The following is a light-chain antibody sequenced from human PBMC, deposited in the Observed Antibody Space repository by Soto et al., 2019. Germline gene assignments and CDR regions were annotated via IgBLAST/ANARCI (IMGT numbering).Light chain of an antibody. J-gene: IGLJ1*01. CDR2: DVS. CDR1: SSDVGGYNY. CDR3: SSQYV. Sequence: QSVLTQPASVSGSPGQSITISCTGTSSDVGGYNYVSWYQQHPGKAPKLMTYDVSNRPSGVSNRFSCSKSGNTASLTISGLQAEDEADYYCSSQYVFGTGTKLTVL. V-gene: IGLV2-14*01.